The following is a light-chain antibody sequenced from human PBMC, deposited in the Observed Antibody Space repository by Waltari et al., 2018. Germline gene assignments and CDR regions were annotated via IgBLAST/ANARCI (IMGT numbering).Light chain of an antibody. CDR2: DVS. CDR1: SSDVGGYNS. CDR3: CSYAGSRWV. Sequence: QSALTQPRPVSGSPGQSVTISCPGTSSDVGGYNSVSWYQQHPGKAPKLMIYDVSKRPSGVPDRFSGSKSGNTASLTISGLQAEDEADYYCCSYAGSRWVFGGGTKLTVL. J-gene: IGLJ3*02. V-gene: IGLV2-11*01.